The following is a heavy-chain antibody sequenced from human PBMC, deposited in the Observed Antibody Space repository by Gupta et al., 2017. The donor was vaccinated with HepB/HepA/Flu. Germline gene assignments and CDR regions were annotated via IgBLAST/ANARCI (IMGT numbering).Heavy chain of an antibody. J-gene: IGHJ4*02. D-gene: IGHD4/OR15-4a*01. Sequence: EVQLVESGGGLVQPGGSLRLSCAASGFIYRNHWMSWVRQTPGKGLEWVASIKRDGSDISYVDSVRGRFTISRDNAKSSLYLQINSLRAEDTAVYFCARGPNYGDRTDYFDYWGQGTLVTVSS. CDR1: GFIYRNHW. CDR2: IKRDGSDI. CDR3: ARGPNYGDRTDYFDY. V-gene: IGHV3-7*01.